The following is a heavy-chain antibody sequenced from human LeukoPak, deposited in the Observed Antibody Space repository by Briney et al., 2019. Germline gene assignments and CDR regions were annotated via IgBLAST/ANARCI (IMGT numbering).Heavy chain of an antibody. CDR1: GFTFSSYA. CDR3: AKISGYDYQSDYGMDV. D-gene: IGHD5-12*01. V-gene: IGHV3-23*01. CDR2: ISGSGGST. J-gene: IGHJ6*02. Sequence: PGGSLRLSCAASGFTFSSYAMSWVRQAPGKGLEWVSAISGSGGSTYYADSVKGRFTISRDNSKNTLYLQMNGLRAEDTAVYYCAKISGYDYQSDYGMDVWGQGTTVTVSS.